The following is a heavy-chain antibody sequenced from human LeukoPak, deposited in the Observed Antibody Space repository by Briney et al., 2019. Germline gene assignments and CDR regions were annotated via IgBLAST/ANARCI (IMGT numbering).Heavy chain of an antibody. V-gene: IGHV1-46*01. D-gene: IGHD2-15*01. Sequence: ASVKVSCKASGYTLTSYYIHWVRQAPGQGLAWMGVINPSGGSTTNAQNFQGRVTMTTDTSTSTVYMELSSLRSEDTAVYYCARYCNSGGSCYASDALDIWDQGTMVTVSS. CDR2: INPSGGST. CDR3: ARYCNSGGSCYASDALDI. J-gene: IGHJ3*02. CDR1: GYTLTSYY.